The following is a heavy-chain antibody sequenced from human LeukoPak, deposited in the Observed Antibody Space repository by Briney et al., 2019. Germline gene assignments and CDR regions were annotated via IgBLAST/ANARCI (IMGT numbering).Heavy chain of an antibody. V-gene: IGHV4-38-2*02. J-gene: IGHJ5*02. Sequence: PSETLSLTCTVSGYSISSGYYRGWIRQPPGKGLEWIGSIYHSGSTYYNPSLKSRVTISVDTSKNQFSLKLSSVTAADTAVYYCARGTVTTLCWFDPWGQGTLVTVSS. CDR1: GYSISSGYY. CDR3: ARGTVTTLCWFDP. CDR2: IYHSGST. D-gene: IGHD4-17*01.